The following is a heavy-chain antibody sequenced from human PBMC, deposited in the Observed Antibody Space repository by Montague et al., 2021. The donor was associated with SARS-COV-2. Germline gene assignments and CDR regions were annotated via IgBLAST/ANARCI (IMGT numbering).Heavy chain of an antibody. CDR3: ARLAAYEEVGLGGSVVISSAAEFDY. J-gene: IGHJ4*02. CDR2: IYYNGRT. D-gene: IGHD3-10*01. V-gene: IGHV4-39*01. CDR1: GVSISSRSFY. Sequence: SETLSLTCTVSGVSISSRSFYWAWIRQPPVKGLEWIVTIYYNGRTTYNPTLKGRVTMAVDTTKNQFSLKLNSVSAADTAVFYCARLAAYEEVGLGGSVVISSAAEFDYWGQGTLVTVSS.